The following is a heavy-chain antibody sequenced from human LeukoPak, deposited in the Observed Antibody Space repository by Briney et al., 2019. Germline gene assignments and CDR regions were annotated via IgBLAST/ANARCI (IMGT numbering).Heavy chain of an antibody. CDR3: AREGYSGSGGYNWFDP. Sequence: SWIRQPPGKGLEWIGYIYYSGSTYYNPSLKSRVTISVDTSKNQFSLKLSSVAAADTAVYYCAREGYSGSGGYNWFDPWGQGTLVTVSS. CDR2: IYYSGST. J-gene: IGHJ5*02. V-gene: IGHV4-30-4*01. D-gene: IGHD5-12*01.